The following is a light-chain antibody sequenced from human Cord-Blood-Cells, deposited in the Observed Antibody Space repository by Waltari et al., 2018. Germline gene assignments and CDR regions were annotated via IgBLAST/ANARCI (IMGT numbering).Light chain of an antibody. V-gene: IGLV2-11*01. J-gene: IGLJ3*02. CDR1: TSAVGGYYY. CDR2: DVS. CDR3: CSYAGSYTWV. Sequence: QSALTQPRSVSGSPGQAVTISCTGTTSAVGGYYYVSWYQRHPGKAPKLMIYDVSKRPSGVPDRFSGSKSGNTASLTISGLQAEDEADYYCCSYAGSYTWVFGGGTKLTVL.